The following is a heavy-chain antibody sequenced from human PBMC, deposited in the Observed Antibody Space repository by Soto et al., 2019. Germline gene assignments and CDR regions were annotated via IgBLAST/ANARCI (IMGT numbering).Heavy chain of an antibody. CDR1: GGSISSSNW. V-gene: IGHV4-4*02. J-gene: IGHJ4*02. CDR2: IYHSGST. CDR3: ARESYSSGWSYLFDY. Sequence: QVQLQESGPGLVKPSGTLSLTCAVSGGSISSSNWWSWVRQPPGKGLEWIGAIYHSGSTNYNPSLKSRVTISVDKSKNQFSLKLSSVTAADTAVYYCARESYSSGWSYLFDYWGQGTLVTVSS. D-gene: IGHD6-19*01.